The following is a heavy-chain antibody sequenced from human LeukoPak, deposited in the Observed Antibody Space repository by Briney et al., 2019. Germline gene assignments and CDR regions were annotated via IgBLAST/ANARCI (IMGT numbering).Heavy chain of an antibody. J-gene: IGHJ4*02. CDR1: GHTFTSYD. D-gene: IGHD6-13*01. V-gene: IGHV1-8*01. Sequence: GASVKVSCKASGHTFTSYDINWVRQATGQGLEWRGWINPDSGNTGYAQKFQGRVTMTRNPFISTAYMELSSLTSEDTAVYYCARRIAAAGVGIVYWGQGTLVTVSS. CDR3: ARRIAAAGVGIVY. CDR2: INPDSGNT.